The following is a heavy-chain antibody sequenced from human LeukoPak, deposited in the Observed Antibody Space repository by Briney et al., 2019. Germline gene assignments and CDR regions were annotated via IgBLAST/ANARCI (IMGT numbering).Heavy chain of an antibody. D-gene: IGHD1-26*01. CDR3: AVLGATTSDY. CDR1: GFTFSSYA. J-gene: IGHJ4*02. CDR2: ISGSGGST. V-gene: IGHV3-23*01. Sequence: PGGSLRLSCAASGFTFSSYAMNWVRQAPGKGLEWVSAISGSGGSTYYADSVKGRFTISRDNSKNTLNLQMKSLRAEDTAVYYCAVLGATTSDYWGQGTLVTVSS.